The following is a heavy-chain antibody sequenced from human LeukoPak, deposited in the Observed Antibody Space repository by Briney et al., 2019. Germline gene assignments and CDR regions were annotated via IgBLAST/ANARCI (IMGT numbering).Heavy chain of an antibody. V-gene: IGHV4-59*01. CDR3: AKGAGWWAD. J-gene: IGHJ4*02. Sequence: SETLSLTCSLSGGSISGDHGSWLRQSPGKGLEWIGFIHYSGSTRYNPSVKSRVTISMDTSMTHFSLNLRSVTAADTAVYYCAKGAGWWADWGQGTLVTVSS. CDR2: IHYSGST. D-gene: IGHD6-19*01. CDR1: GGSISGDH.